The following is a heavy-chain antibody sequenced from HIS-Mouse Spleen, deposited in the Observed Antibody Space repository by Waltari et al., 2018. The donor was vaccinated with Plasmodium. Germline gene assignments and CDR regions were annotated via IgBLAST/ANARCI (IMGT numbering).Heavy chain of an antibody. V-gene: IGHV3-30-3*01. CDR1: GFTFNSYA. Sequence: QVQLVESGGCVVQPGRSLRLSCAASGFTFNSYAMHWVRQAPGKGLEWVAVISYDGSNKYYADSVKGRFTISRDNSKNTLYLQMNSLRAEDTAVYYCARDRRLAFDYWGQGTLVTVSS. CDR2: ISYDGSNK. D-gene: IGHD2-15*01. CDR3: ARDRRLAFDY. J-gene: IGHJ4*02.